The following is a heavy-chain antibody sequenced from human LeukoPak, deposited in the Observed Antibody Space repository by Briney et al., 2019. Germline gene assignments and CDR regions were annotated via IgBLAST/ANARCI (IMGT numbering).Heavy chain of an antibody. D-gene: IGHD3-16*02. CDR3: ARGLDYVWGSYRDHGPDY. Sequence: GGSLRLSCAASGFTFSDYYMSWIRQAPGKGLEWVSYISSSGSAIYYADSVKGRFTISRDNSKNTLYLQMNSLRAEDTAVYYCARGLDYVWGSYRDHGPDYWGQGTLVTVSS. CDR1: GFTFSDYY. V-gene: IGHV3-11*04. J-gene: IGHJ4*02. CDR2: ISSSGSAI.